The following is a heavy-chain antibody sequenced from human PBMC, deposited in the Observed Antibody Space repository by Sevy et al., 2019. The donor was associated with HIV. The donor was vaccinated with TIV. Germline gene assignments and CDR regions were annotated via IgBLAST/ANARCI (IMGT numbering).Heavy chain of an antibody. CDR2: ISSSGSTI. J-gene: IGHJ4*02. D-gene: IGHD1-1*01. CDR3: ARGMSPSNVFDY. CDR1: GFTFTELY. Sequence: GGSLRLSCAASGFTFTELYLSWIRPGTEQGVAWVSYISSSGSTIYYADSVKGRFTISRDNAKNSLYLQMNSLRAEDTAVYYCARGMSPSNVFDYWGQGTLVTVSS. V-gene: IGHV3-11*01.